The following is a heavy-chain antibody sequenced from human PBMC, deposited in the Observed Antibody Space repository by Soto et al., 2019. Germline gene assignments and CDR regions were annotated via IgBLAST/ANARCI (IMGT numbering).Heavy chain of an antibody. Sequence: QITLNESGPALVKPTKTLTLTCTFSGFSLNTRDVGVGWIRQPPGKALEWLGVVYWDDDKTYSPSLKSRLTITKDTPTNQVVLRMTKMDPVDTATYYCAHCRGGVASFWGQGTLVTVSS. CDR1: GFSLNTRDVG. CDR3: AHCRGGVASF. V-gene: IGHV2-5*02. D-gene: IGHD3-16*01. J-gene: IGHJ4*02. CDR2: VYWDDDK.